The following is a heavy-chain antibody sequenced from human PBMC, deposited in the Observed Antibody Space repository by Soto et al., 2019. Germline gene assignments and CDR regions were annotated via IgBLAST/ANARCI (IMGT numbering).Heavy chain of an antibody. D-gene: IGHD4-17*01. V-gene: IGHV3-74*03. Sequence: GGSLRLSCAASGFTFSTYSMNWVRQAPGKGLVWVSRINGDGSDIKYADSVKGRFTISRDNAKNTVYLQMNSLRADDTAVYYCARDQTTGDWFDAWGQGALVTVSS. CDR1: GFTFSTYS. J-gene: IGHJ5*02. CDR3: ARDQTTGDWFDA. CDR2: INGDGSDI.